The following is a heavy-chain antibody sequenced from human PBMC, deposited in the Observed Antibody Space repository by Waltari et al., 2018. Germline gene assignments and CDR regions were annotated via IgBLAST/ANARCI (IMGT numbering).Heavy chain of an antibody. D-gene: IGHD3-22*01. CDR1: GGTSSSYT. CDR2: IIPILGIA. J-gene: IGHJ4*02. Sequence: QVQLVQSGAEVKKPGSSVKVSCKASGGTSSSYTISWVRQAPGQGLEWMGRIIPILGIANYAQKFQGRVTITADKSTSTAYMELSSLRSEDTAVYYCARGTSTYYYDSSGYYDYWGQGTLVTVSS. V-gene: IGHV1-69*02. CDR3: ARGTSTYYYDSSGYYDY.